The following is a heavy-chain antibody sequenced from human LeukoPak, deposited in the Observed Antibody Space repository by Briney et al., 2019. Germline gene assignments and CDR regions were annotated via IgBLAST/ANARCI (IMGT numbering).Heavy chain of an antibody. CDR1: GGSISSGGFY. V-gene: IGHV4-31*03. J-gene: IGHJ5*02. CDR3: ARDLDIRGWLDP. Sequence: SQTLSLTCTVSGGSISSGGFYWSWIRQHPGKGLEWIGYVYYTGSTYYNPSLKTRVTISVDTSKNQFSLKLSSVTAADTAVYYCARDLDIRGWLDPWGQGTLVTVSS. D-gene: IGHD3-16*02. CDR2: VYYTGST.